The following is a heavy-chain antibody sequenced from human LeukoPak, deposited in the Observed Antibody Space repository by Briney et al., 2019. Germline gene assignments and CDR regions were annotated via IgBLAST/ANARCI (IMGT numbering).Heavy chain of an antibody. D-gene: IGHD6-19*01. V-gene: IGHV4-59*01. J-gene: IGHJ3*02. CDR3: ASGGSTGYSSGWYGLGAFDI. CDR2: IYYSGST. CDR1: GGSISSYY. Sequence: SETLSLTCTVSGGSISSYYWSWIRQPPGKGLEWIGYIYYSGSTNYNPSLKSRVTISVDTSKNQFSLKLSSVTAADTAVYYCASGGSTGYSSGWYGLGAFDIWGQGTIVTVSS.